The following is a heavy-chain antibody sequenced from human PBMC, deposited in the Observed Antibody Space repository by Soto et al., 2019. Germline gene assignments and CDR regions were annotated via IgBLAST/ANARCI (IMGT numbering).Heavy chain of an antibody. D-gene: IGHD1-1*01. Sequence: PGGSLRLSCAVSVVSEFTFSDQYIAWVRQAPGKGLEWVGRSRNRVNSFRPAYAASVPGRFTISRDDSKNTVYLQMNSLKTKNTAVYYCSSVDPSAKGTDYWGQGTLVTVSS. CDR1: VVSEFTFSDQY. J-gene: IGHJ4*02. CDR2: SRNRVNSFRP. V-gene: IGHV3-72*01. CDR3: SSVDPSAKGTDY.